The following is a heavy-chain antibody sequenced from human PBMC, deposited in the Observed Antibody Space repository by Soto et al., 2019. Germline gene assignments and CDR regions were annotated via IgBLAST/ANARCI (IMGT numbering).Heavy chain of an antibody. CDR2: INPSGGST. CDR1: GYTFTKYY. D-gene: IGHD3-3*01. J-gene: IGHJ5*02. Sequence: QVQLVQSGTEVKKPGASVKISCKASGYTFTKYYMHWVRQAPVQGLEWMGIINPSGGSTTYAQKFRDRVTMTSDTSTSTFLMELSSLRSEDTDIYYCARDFGLRGTMFGLVIWWMYNCMDTWGQGTLVTVSS. CDR3: ARDFGLRGTMFGLVIWWMYNCMDT. V-gene: IGHV1-46*03.